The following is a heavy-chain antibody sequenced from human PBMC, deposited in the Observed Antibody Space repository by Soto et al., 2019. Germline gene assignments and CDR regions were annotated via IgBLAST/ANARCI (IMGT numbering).Heavy chain of an antibody. V-gene: IGHV3-11*06. CDR2: ISSSIT. J-gene: IGHJ4*02. D-gene: IGHD1-1*01. CDR3: AKDLTWNQADY. CDR1: GFTFSDYY. Sequence: PGGSLRLSCAASGFTFSDYYMSWIRQAPGKGLEWVSYISSSITHYADSVKGRFTISRDNAKNILYLQMNSLRAEDTAVYYCAKDLTWNQADYWGQGALVTVSS.